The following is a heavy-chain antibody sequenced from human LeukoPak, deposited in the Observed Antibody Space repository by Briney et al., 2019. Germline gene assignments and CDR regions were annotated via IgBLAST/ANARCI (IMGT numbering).Heavy chain of an antibody. CDR3: ARDRYGGNSGEFDY. CDR2: IYYTGTT. CDR1: GGSISSYY. V-gene: IGHV4-59*01. D-gene: IGHD4-23*01. J-gene: IGHJ4*02. Sequence: SETLSLTCTVSGGSISSYYWSWIRQSPGKALEGIGYIYYTGTTNYNPSLKSRVTILVDTSKNQFSLKLSSVTAADTAVYSCARDRYGGNSGEFDYWGQGTLVTVSS.